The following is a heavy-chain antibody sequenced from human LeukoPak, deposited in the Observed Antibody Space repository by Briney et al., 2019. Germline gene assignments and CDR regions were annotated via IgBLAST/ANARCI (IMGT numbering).Heavy chain of an antibody. V-gene: IGHV3-23*01. CDR2: ISGSGGST. CDR1: GFTFSSYA. D-gene: IGHD6-19*01. Sequence: PGGSLRVSCVVSGFTFSSYAMSWVRQAPGKGLEWVSAISGSGGSTYYADSVKGRFTISRDNSKNTLYLQMNSLRAEGTAVYYCAKETTAVAGTYFDYWGQGTLVTVSS. CDR3: AKETTAVAGTYFDY. J-gene: IGHJ4*02.